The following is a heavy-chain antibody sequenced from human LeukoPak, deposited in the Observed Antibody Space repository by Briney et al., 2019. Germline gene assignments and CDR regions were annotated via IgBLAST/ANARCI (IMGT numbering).Heavy chain of an antibody. V-gene: IGHV5-51*01. CDR3: ARQRQNFYGSGASDY. J-gene: IGHJ4*02. D-gene: IGHD3-10*01. CDR2: IYPGDSDT. Sequence: GESLKISCKASGYTFSTHWIVWVRQMPGKGLEWMGVIYPGDSDTRYNPSFQGQVTISADKSTTTAYLQWNSLKASDTAMYYCARQRQNFYGSGASDYWGQGTLITVSS. CDR1: GYTFSTHW.